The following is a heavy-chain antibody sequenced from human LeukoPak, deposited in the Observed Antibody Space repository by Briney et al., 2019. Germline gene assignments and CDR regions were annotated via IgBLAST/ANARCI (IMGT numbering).Heavy chain of an antibody. V-gene: IGHV3-53*01. CDR3: ARVGVVPAAIPEGFDI. J-gene: IGHJ3*02. D-gene: IGHD2-2*01. Sequence: PGGSLRLSCAASGFTVSSNYMSWVRQAPGKGLESVSVIYSGGSTYSADSVKGRFTISRDNSKNTLYLQMNSLTAEDTAVYYCARVGVVPAAIPEGFDIWGQGTMVTVSS. CDR1: GFTVSSNY. CDR2: IYSGGST.